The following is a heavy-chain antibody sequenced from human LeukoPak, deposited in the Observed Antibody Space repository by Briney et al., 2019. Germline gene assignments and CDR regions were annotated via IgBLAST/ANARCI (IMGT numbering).Heavy chain of an antibody. V-gene: IGHV5-51*01. CDR3: ARPEHDDGDPDAFDI. CDR1: GYSFTSYW. D-gene: IGHD4-17*01. Sequence: GASLKISCKGSGYSFTSYWIGWVRQLPGKGLEWMGIIYPGDSDTRYSPSFQGQVTISADKSLSTAYLQWSSLEASDTAMYYCARPEHDDGDPDAFDIWGQGTMVTVSS. J-gene: IGHJ3*02. CDR2: IYPGDSDT.